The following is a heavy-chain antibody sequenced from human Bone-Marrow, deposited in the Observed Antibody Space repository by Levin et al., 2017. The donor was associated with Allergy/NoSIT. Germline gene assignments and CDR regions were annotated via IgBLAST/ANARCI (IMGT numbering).Heavy chain of an antibody. CDR1: GFTFSDYY. D-gene: IGHD3-3*01. Sequence: GGSLRLSCAASGFTFSDYYMSWIRQAPGKGLEWVSYISFSGDTIHYADSVKGRFTISRDNAKNALYLQLTNLGAADTAIYYCARDRGERRITIFGVVQNWGQGTLVTVSS. J-gene: IGHJ4*02. CDR2: ISFSGDTI. CDR3: ARDRGERRITIFGVVQN. V-gene: IGHV3-11*01.